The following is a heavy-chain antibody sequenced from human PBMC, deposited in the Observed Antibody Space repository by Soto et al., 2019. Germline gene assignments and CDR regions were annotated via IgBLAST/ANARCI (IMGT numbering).Heavy chain of an antibody. CDR2: MNPNSGNT. D-gene: IGHD6-19*01. CDR3: ARGPSFNFYSSGPDAFDI. Sequence: GASLKVSCKASGYTFTSYDINWVRQATGQGLEWMGWMNPNSGNTGYAQKFQGRVTMTRNTSISTAYMELSSLRSEDTAVYYCARGPSFNFYSSGPDAFDIWGQGTMVTVSS. V-gene: IGHV1-8*01. CDR1: GYTFTSYD. J-gene: IGHJ3*02.